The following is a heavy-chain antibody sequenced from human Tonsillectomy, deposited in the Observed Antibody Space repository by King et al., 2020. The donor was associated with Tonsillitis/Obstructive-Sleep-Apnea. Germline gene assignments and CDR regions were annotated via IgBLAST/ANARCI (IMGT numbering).Heavy chain of an antibody. CDR1: GFSLSTSGVS. Sequence: ITLKESGPTLVKPTQTLTLTCTFSGFSLSTSGVSVGWIRQPPGKALEWLALIYWDDDKRYSPSLKSRLTITKDTSKNQVVLTMTNMDPVDTATYYCAHRLGIAAADNWFDPWGQGTLVTVSS. J-gene: IGHJ5*02. V-gene: IGHV2-5*02. CDR2: IYWDDDK. CDR3: AHRLGIAAADNWFDP. D-gene: IGHD6-13*01.